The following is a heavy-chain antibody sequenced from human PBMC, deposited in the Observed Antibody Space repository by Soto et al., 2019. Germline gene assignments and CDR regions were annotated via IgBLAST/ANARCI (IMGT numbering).Heavy chain of an antibody. J-gene: IGHJ4*02. Sequence: GGSLRLSCAASGFTFSSYAMSWVRQAPGKGLEWVSAISGSGGSTYYADSVKGRFTISRDNSKNTLYLQMNSLRAEDTAVYYCAKDQGYDFWSGYYTSFDYWGQGTLVTVSS. CDR2: ISGSGGST. V-gene: IGHV3-23*01. CDR1: GFTFSSYA. D-gene: IGHD3-3*01. CDR3: AKDQGYDFWSGYYTSFDY.